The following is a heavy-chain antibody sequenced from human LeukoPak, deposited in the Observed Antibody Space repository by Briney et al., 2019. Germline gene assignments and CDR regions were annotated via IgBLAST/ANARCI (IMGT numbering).Heavy chain of an antibody. CDR1: GYTFTSHG. CDR3: ARDRPAMITFGGVIIAAY. V-gene: IGHV1-18*01. J-gene: IGHJ4*02. Sequence: ASVKVSCKTSGYTFTSHGINWLRQAPGQGLEWMGWVSGYNGNTDYAQKFQGRVTMTTDRSTNTVYMELRSLRYDDTAVYYCARDRPAMITFGGVIIAAYWGQGTLVSVSS. D-gene: IGHD3-16*02. CDR2: VSGYNGNT.